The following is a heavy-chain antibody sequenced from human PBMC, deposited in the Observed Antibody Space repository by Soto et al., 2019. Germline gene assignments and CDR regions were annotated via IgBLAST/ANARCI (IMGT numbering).Heavy chain of an antibody. J-gene: IGHJ3*01. CDR2: IHPSGQPI. D-gene: IGHD1-26*01. Sequence: PVGSLRLSFAASGFTFSTSEMYWVRQAPGKGLEWVSYIHPSGQPIFYADSVKGRFTISRDNAKNSLYLQMSSLRAEDSAVYYCASRASRWGQGTMVTVSS. V-gene: IGHV3-48*03. CDR3: ASRASR. CDR1: GFTFSTSE.